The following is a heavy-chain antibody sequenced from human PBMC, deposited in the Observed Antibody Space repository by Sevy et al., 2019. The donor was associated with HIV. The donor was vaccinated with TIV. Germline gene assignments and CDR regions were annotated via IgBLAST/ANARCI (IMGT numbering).Heavy chain of an antibody. V-gene: IGHV3-23*01. J-gene: IGHJ4*02. CDR2: ISGPGGST. Sequence: GGSLRLSCAASGLSFSSYAMNWVRQAPGEGLEWVSTISGPGGSTYYADSVKGRFTISRDNSKNTLFLQMNGLRAEDTAIYYCATDRSSGWPLWGQGTLVTVSS. D-gene: IGHD6-19*01. CDR1: GLSFSSYA. CDR3: ATDRSSGWPL.